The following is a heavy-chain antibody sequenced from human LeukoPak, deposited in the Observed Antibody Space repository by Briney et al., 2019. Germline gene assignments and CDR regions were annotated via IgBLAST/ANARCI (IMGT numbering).Heavy chain of an antibody. Sequence: SETLSLTCAVYGGSFSGYYWSWIRQPPGKGLEWIGEINHSGSTNYNPSLKSRVTISVDTSKNQFSLKLSSVTAADTAVYYCARGATNGDYGPFDYWGQGTLVTVSS. D-gene: IGHD4-17*01. J-gene: IGHJ4*02. CDR2: INHSGST. CDR1: GGSFSGYY. CDR3: ARGATNGDYGPFDY. V-gene: IGHV4-34*01.